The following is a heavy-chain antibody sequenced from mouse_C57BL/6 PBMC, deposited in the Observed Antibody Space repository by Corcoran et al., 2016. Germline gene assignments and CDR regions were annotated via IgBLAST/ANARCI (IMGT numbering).Heavy chain of an antibody. CDR2: IYPGGGYT. CDR3: ARKDVDGDYFDY. V-gene: IGHV1-63*01. CDR1: GYTFTNYW. Sequence: QVQLQQSGAELVRPGTSVKMSCKASGYTFTNYWIGWAKQRPGHGLEWIGDIYPGGGYTNYNEKLKGKATLTADKSSSTAYMQFSSLTSEDAAIYYCARKDVDGDYFDYWGQGTTLTVSS. J-gene: IGHJ2*01.